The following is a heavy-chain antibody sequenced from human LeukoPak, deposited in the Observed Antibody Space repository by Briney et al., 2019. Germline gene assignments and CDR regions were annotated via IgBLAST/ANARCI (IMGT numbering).Heavy chain of an antibody. V-gene: IGHV3-30-3*01. CDR1: GFTFSSYA. CDR3: ARSPITIFGVGPADV. CDR2: ISYDGSNK. J-gene: IGHJ6*02. D-gene: IGHD3-3*01. Sequence: QPGGSLRLSCAASGFTFSSYAMHWVRQAPGKGLEWVAVISYDGSNKYYADSVKGRFTISRDNSKNTLYLQMNSLRAEDTAVYHCARSPITIFGVGPADVWGQGTTVTVSS.